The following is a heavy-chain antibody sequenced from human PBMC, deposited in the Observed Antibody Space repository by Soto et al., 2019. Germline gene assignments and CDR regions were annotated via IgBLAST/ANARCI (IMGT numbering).Heavy chain of an antibody. Sequence: SETLSLTCSLSGGSITTSNSCWGWLLQPPGKGLEWIASIYYPGSTYNNPTLKSRVTISVPTSKTHFSLSLSSVSAADTTVYYCARLDGNSADYYHRMDVWGQGTTVTVS. CDR2: IYYPGST. CDR1: GGSITTSNSC. V-gene: IGHV4-39*01. CDR3: ARLDGNSADYYHRMDV. J-gene: IGHJ6*02. D-gene: IGHD6-19*01.